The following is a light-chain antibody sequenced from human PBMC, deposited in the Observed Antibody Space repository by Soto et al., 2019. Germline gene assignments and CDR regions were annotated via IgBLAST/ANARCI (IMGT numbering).Light chain of an antibody. V-gene: IGKV3-20*01. Sequence: EIVLTQSPGTLSLSSGERATLSCRASQGVTTAYLAWYQHKPGQAPRLLIFGASNRATGIPDRFSGSGSGTDFTLTISRLEPEDFAVYSCQQYGGSPLFTFGPGTRVDLK. CDR1: QGVTTAY. J-gene: IGKJ3*01. CDR3: QQYGGSPLFT. CDR2: GAS.